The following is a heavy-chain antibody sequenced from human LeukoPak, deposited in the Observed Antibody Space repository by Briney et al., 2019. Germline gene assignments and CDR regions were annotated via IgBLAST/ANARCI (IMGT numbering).Heavy chain of an antibody. CDR3: ARAYCVGDCSVLHIYFDN. Sequence: SETLSLTCTVSGYSISSGYFWGWMRPPPGKGLEWIGSIYHSVTTHYNPSLKSRVTISLDTSKNQFSLKLSSVTAADTAVYYCARAYCVGDCSVLHIYFDNWGQGTLVTVSS. CDR1: GYSISSGYF. J-gene: IGHJ4*02. CDR2: IYHSVTT. V-gene: IGHV4-38-2*02. D-gene: IGHD2-21*02.